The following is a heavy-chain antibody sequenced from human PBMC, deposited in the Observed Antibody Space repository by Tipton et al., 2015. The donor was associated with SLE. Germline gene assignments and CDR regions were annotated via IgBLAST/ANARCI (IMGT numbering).Heavy chain of an antibody. CDR2: INHSGST. Sequence: TLSLTCAVYGGSFSGYYWSWIRQPPGKGLEWIGEINHSGSTNYNPSLKSRATISVDTSKNQFSLKLSSVTAADTAVYYCARGLFVVVTAIGYFDYWGQGTLVTVSS. D-gene: IGHD2-21*02. V-gene: IGHV4-34*01. CDR1: GGSFSGYY. CDR3: ARGLFVVVTAIGYFDY. J-gene: IGHJ4*02.